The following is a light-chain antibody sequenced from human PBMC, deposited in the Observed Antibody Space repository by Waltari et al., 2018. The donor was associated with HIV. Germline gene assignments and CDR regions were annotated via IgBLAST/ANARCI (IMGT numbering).Light chain of an antibody. CDR3: TSFTRNDTLM. CDR2: GNR. Sequence: QSVLTQPPSVSGAPGQRVTISCTGSSSNIGAQDAVHWYQQLPGTAPKVLIYGNRDRPSGVSNRFSGSKSGNTASLTISGLQTEDEADYYCTSFTRNDTLMFGGGTRVTVL. CDR1: SSNIGAQDA. V-gene: IGLV1-40*01. J-gene: IGLJ3*02.